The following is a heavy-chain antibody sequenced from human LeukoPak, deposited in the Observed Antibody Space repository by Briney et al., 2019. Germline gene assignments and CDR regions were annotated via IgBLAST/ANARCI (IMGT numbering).Heavy chain of an antibody. V-gene: IGHV4-4*09. CDR1: GCTINSHY. D-gene: IGHD4-17*01. CDR3: ARHYLYGDSSWDS. Sequence: PSETLSLTCTVSGCTINSHYWSWLRQPPGEGLDWIAYTNTNGRTKYNPSLKSRVTISLDTSKNQVSLKLSSVTAADTAVYFCARHYLYGDSSWDSWGPGNLVIVSS. J-gene: IGHJ4*02. CDR2: TNTNGRT.